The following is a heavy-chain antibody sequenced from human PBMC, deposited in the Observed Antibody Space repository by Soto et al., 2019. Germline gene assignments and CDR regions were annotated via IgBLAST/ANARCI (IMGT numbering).Heavy chain of an antibody. CDR2: INAGVDGT. J-gene: IGHJ4*02. V-gene: IGHV1-3*01. Sequence: QVQLVQSGPEMMQPGASVKISCKPSGYASGSYAMHWVRQVHGQVYEWLGWINAGVDGTMYSERFQGRVKITRDTSANTVYLELNALTSEDTAVYYCAREVPGITSFDYWGQGTLVIVSS. D-gene: IGHD3-10*01. CDR1: GYASGSYA. CDR3: AREVPGITSFDY.